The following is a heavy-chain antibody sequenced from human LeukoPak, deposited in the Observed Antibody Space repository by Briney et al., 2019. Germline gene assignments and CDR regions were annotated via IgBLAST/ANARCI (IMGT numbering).Heavy chain of an antibody. Sequence: SETLSLTCNVSGGSMSNIYYWGWIRQPPGKGLEWIGNIFYSGITYYNPSLRSRVTIAIDTSKSQFSLKLTSVTAADTAVYYCARDCPPVQLERRGYYYYGMDVWGQGTTVTVSS. CDR2: IFYSGIT. V-gene: IGHV4-39*07. CDR3: ARDCPPVQLERRGYYYYGMDV. CDR1: GGSMSNIYY. D-gene: IGHD1-1*01. J-gene: IGHJ6*02.